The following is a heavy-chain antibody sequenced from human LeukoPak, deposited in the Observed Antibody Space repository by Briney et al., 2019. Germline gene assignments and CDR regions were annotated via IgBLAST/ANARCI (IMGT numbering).Heavy chain of an antibody. CDR1: GGSFSGYY. D-gene: IGHD3-16*02. J-gene: IGHJ4*02. CDR3: ARIGGLSPHVVDY. V-gene: IGHV4-34*01. CDR2: INHSGST. Sequence: SETLSLTCAVYGGSFSGYYWSWIRQPPGKGLEWIGEINHSGSTNYNPSLKSRVTISVDTSKNQFSLKLSSVTAADTAVYYCARIGGLSPHVVDYRGQGTLVTVSS.